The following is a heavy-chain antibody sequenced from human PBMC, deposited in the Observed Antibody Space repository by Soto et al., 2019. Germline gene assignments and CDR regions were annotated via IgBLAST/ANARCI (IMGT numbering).Heavy chain of an antibody. J-gene: IGHJ4*02. V-gene: IGHV4-31*03. D-gene: IGHD4-17*01. Sequence: PSETLSLTCTVSGGSISSGGYYWSWIRQHPGKGLEWIGYIYYSGSTYYNPSLKSRVTISVDTSKNQFSLKLSSVTAADTAVYYWTRVGGIEDYGAPQRYSFDSGGQGTRVT. CDR1: GGSISSGGYY. CDR3: TRVGGIEDYGAPQRYSFDS. CDR2: IYYSGST.